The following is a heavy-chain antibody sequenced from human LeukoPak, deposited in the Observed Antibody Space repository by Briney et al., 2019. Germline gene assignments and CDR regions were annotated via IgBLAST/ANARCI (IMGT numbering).Heavy chain of an antibody. CDR3: ARHGREVDY. D-gene: IGHD1-1*01. Sequence: GGSLEISCKGSGYRFTSYWISWVRQMPGKGLEWMGRIDPSDSYTNYSPSFQGHVTISANKSISTACLQWSSLKASDTAMYYCARHGREVDYWGQGTLVTVSS. CDR2: IDPSDSYT. CDR1: GYRFTSYW. J-gene: IGHJ4*02. V-gene: IGHV5-10-1*01.